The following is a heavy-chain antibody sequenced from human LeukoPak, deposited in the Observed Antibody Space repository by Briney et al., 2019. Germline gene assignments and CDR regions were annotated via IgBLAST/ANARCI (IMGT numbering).Heavy chain of an antibody. CDR2: IYSSGNT. CDR1: GGSISSGSYY. Sequence: PSETLSLTCTVSGGSISSGSYYWSWIRQPAGKGLEWIGRIYSSGNTNYNPSLKSRVTISVDTSKNQFSLKLSSVTAADTAVYYCARAPKYYFDSSASWYFDIWGLGTLVAVSS. D-gene: IGHD3-22*01. J-gene: IGHJ2*01. CDR3: ARAPKYYFDSSASWYFDI. V-gene: IGHV4-61*02.